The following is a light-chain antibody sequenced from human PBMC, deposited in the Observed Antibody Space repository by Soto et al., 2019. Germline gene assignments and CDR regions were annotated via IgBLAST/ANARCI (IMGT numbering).Light chain of an antibody. Sequence: EIVTTQSPDTLFVSLGEGATLSCRASQSVSSHLAWYQHKPGQAPRLLIYGASTRASGIPARFSGSGSETDFTLTISSLQSEDSAVYYCQQYHNWPPITFGQGTRLEIK. V-gene: IGKV3-15*01. CDR1: QSVSSH. CDR3: QQYHNWPPIT. J-gene: IGKJ5*01. CDR2: GAS.